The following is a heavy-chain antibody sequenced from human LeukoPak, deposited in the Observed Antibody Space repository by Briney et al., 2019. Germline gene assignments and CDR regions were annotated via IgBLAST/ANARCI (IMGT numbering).Heavy chain of an antibody. CDR3: ARDLGCSSTSCCASPYYYGMDV. Sequence: GGSLRLSCAASGFTFSSYAMSWVRQAPGKGLEWVSAISGSGDGTYYAASVKGRFTISRDNSKNTLYLQMNSLRAEDTAVYYCARDLGCSSTSCCASPYYYGMDVWGQGTTVTVSS. CDR1: GFTFSSYA. D-gene: IGHD2-2*01. CDR2: ISGSGDGT. J-gene: IGHJ6*02. V-gene: IGHV3-23*01.